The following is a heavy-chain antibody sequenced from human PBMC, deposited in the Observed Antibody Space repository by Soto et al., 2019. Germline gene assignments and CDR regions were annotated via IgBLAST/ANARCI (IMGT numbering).Heavy chain of an antibody. Sequence: EVQLVESGGGLVQPGRSLRLSCAASAFTVGDYAMHWVRQAPEKCLEWVSCISWNSGNIVYVDSVEGRFTISRDNAKTSLFLQMNRLRPEDSALYYCAKGYTTSCFAHCDFWGQGALVTVSS. CDR1: AFTVGDYA. J-gene: IGHJ4*02. V-gene: IGHV3-9*01. D-gene: IGHD2-2*01. CDR2: ISWNSGNI. CDR3: AKGYTTSCFAHCDF.